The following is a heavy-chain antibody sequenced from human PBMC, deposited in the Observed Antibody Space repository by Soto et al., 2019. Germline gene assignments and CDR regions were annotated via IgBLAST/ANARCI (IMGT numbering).Heavy chain of an antibody. Sequence: ASVKVSCKASGYTFTSSGISWVRQAPGQGLEWMGWISAYNGNTNYAQKLQGRVTMTTDTSTSTPYMELRSLRSDDTAVYYCASCRRYCSVDWFDPWGQGTRVTVSS. CDR2: ISAYNGNT. CDR3: ASCRRYCSVDWFDP. CDR1: GYTFTSSG. J-gene: IGHJ5*02. D-gene: IGHD2-15*01. V-gene: IGHV1-18*04.